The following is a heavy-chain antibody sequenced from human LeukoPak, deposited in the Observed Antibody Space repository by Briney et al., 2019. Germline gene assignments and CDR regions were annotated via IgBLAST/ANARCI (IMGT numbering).Heavy chain of an antibody. V-gene: IGHV1-2*02. Sequence: ASVKVSCKTSGYTFTDYCLHWVRQAPGQGLEWMGWINPKSGGTNYAQNFQGRVTMTRDTSISTAYMELNSQRSDDTAVYYCARGRSAAGAFSKRPELFDPWGQGTRVTVSS. D-gene: IGHD6-13*01. J-gene: IGHJ5*02. CDR1: GYTFTDYC. CDR3: ARGRSAAGAFSKRPELFDP. CDR2: INPKSGGT.